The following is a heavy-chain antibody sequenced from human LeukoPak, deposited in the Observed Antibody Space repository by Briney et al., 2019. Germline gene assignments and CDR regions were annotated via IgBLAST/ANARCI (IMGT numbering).Heavy chain of an antibody. V-gene: IGHV1-46*01. CDR3: APFRGYTYTFDY. Sequence: ASVKVSCKASGYTFTNYYMHWVRQAPGQGLEWMGIINPSGGSTSYAQKFQGRVTMTRDTSTSTVYMELSRLRSDDTAVYYCAPFRGYTYTFDYWGRGTLVTVSS. J-gene: IGHJ4*02. CDR2: INPSGGST. D-gene: IGHD5-18*01. CDR1: GYTFTNYY.